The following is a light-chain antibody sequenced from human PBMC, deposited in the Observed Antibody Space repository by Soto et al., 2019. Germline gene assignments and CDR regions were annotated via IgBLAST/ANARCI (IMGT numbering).Light chain of an antibody. Sequence: DIQMTQSPSSLSASVGDRVTITCRASQSIRNFLNWYQQKPGKAPKVLIYAASSLQSGVPSRFSGSGSGTDFTLTISSLQPEDSATYYCQQSYSTPPFGQGTKVDIX. J-gene: IGKJ1*01. CDR3: QQSYSTPP. CDR2: AAS. CDR1: QSIRNF. V-gene: IGKV1-39*01.